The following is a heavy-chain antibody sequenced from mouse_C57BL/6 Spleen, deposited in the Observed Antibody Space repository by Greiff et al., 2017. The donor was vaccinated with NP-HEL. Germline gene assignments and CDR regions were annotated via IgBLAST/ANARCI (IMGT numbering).Heavy chain of an antibody. D-gene: IGHD1-1*01. CDR3: ASYPFYYGSSGYYFDY. Sequence: DVMLVESGGGLVKPGGSLKLSCAASGFTFSDYGMHWVRQAPEKGLEWVAYISSGSSTIYYADTVKGRFTISRDNAKNTLFLQMTSLRSEDTAMYYCASYPFYYGSSGYYFDYWGQGTTLTVSS. J-gene: IGHJ2*01. CDR2: ISSGSSTI. CDR1: GFTFSDYG. V-gene: IGHV5-17*01.